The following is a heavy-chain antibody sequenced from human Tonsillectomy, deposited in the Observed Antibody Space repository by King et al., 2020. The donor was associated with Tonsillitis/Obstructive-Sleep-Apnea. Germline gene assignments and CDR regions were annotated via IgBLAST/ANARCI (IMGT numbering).Heavy chain of an antibody. CDR3: ARDTPYSLPRLYGMDV. CDR1: GFTFSSCW. Sequence: VQLVESGGGLVQPGGSLRLSCGASGFTFSSCWMSWVRQAPGKGLEWVANIKQDGSEKYYVDSVKGRFTISRDNAKNSLYLQMNSLRAEDTAVYYCARDTPYSLPRLYGMDVWGQGTTVTVSS. V-gene: IGHV3-7*03. J-gene: IGHJ6*02. CDR2: IKQDGSEK. D-gene: IGHD5-12*01.